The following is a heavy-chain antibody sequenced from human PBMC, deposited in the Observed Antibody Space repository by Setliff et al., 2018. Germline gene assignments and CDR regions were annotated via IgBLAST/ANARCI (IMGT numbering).Heavy chain of an antibody. CDR2: ISASNGQT. CDR1: GYLLTSYG. CDR3: ARSIALFGVDVVSCYFDH. Sequence: ASVKVSCKTSGYLLTSYGLSWVRQAPGQGPEWMGWISASNGQTRYTEELQGRVTMTTDTSTSTAYMDLRSLGSDDTAVYYCARSIALFGVDVVSCYFDHWGQGTLVTVSS. V-gene: IGHV1-18*01. J-gene: IGHJ4*02. D-gene: IGHD3-3*01.